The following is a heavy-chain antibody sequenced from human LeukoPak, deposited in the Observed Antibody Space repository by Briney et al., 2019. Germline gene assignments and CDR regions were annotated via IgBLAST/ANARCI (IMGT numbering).Heavy chain of an antibody. CDR2: ISHDGTNS. J-gene: IGHJ6*02. D-gene: IGHD1-1*01. CDR1: GFSFSPYV. Sequence: PGRSQTLSCEASGFSFSPYVMHWVRQAPGKGLEWMALISHDGTNSYYADSVKGRFTISRDNSKNTLFLEMSSLRSEDTAMYYCAKTQLNLPRTYYGIDVWGQGTTVIVSS. V-gene: IGHV3-30*18. CDR3: AKTQLNLPRTYYGIDV.